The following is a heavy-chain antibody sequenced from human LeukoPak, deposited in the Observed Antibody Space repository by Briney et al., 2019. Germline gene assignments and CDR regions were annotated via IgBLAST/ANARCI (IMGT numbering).Heavy chain of an antibody. CDR1: GYTFTSYD. CDR3: ARDHNYYGSGSENYGMDV. V-gene: IGHV1-8*02. D-gene: IGHD3-10*01. CDR2: MNPNSGNT. J-gene: IGHJ6*02. Sequence: GASVKVSCKASGYTFTSYDINWVRQATGQGLEWMGWMNPNSGNTGYAQKFQGRVTMTRDTSTSTVYMELSSLRSEDTAVYYCARDHNYYGSGSENYGMDVWGQGTTVTVSS.